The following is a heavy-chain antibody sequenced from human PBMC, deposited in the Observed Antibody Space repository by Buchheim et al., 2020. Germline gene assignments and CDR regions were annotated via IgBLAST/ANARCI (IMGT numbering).Heavy chain of an antibody. CDR3: ARLTRAHFDNNGYFYFDY. J-gene: IGHJ4*02. D-gene: IGHD3-22*01. CDR1: GFSLSRSGMC. CDR2: IDWDDEK. Sequence: QVTLRESGPALVRPTQTLTLTCTVYGFSLSRSGMCVGWIRQPPGKTLEWLARIDWDDEKIYTSSLQTRLTISRDTSKNQVVLTMTNMDPADTATYFCARLTRAHFDNNGYFYFDYWGRGA. V-gene: IGHV2-70*17.